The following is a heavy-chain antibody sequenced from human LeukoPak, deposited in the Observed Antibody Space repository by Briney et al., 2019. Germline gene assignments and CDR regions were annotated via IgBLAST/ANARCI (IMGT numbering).Heavy chain of an antibody. J-gene: IGHJ4*02. Sequence: ASVKVSCKASEDTFTYYHIHWVRQAPGQGVEWMGAVYATGGTTINTQNFQGRVTMTRDTSTGTVYMELSSLRFEDTVMYYCATEAPRSYYFDYWGQGILVTVSS. CDR1: EDTFTYYH. CDR2: VYATGGTT. V-gene: IGHV1-46*01. CDR3: ATEAPRSYYFDY.